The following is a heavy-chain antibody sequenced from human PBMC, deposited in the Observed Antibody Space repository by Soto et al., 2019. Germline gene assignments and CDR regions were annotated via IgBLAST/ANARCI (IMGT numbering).Heavy chain of an antibody. Sequence: ASVKVSCKASGYTFSGYYIHWVRQAPGQGLEWMGWINANSGGTHYAQYFQGRVTVTRDTSSSTAFMELSRLRSDETAVYYCARVWFGQIDFDYWGQGTLVTVSS. V-gene: IGHV1-2*02. CDR2: INANSGGT. CDR3: ARVWFGQIDFDY. CDR1: GYTFSGYY. D-gene: IGHD3-10*01. J-gene: IGHJ4*02.